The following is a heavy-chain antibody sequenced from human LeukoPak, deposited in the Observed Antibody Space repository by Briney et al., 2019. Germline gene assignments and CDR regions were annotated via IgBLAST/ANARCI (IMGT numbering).Heavy chain of an antibody. Sequence: GGSLRLSCAASGFTFSSYSMNWVRQAPGKGLEWASSISSSSSYIYYADSVKGRFTISRDNAKNSLYLQMNSLRAEDTAVYYCASPISRSSTSCYDYWGQGTLVTVSS. D-gene: IGHD2-2*01. V-gene: IGHV3-21*01. CDR1: GFTFSSYS. CDR2: ISSSSSYI. J-gene: IGHJ4*02. CDR3: ASPISRSSTSCYDY.